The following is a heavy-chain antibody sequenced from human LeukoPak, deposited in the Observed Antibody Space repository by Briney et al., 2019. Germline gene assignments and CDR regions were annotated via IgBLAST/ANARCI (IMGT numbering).Heavy chain of an antibody. Sequence: PGGSLRLSCAASGFTFSSYWMSWVRQAPGKGLEWVANIKQDGSEKYYVDSVKGRFTISRDNAKNSLYLQMNSLRAEDTAVYYCARDSVHFPIVVVPAARGVYYYYGMDVWGQGTTVTVSS. J-gene: IGHJ6*02. V-gene: IGHV3-7*01. CDR2: IKQDGSEK. CDR3: ARDSVHFPIVVVPAARGVYYYYGMDV. D-gene: IGHD2-2*01. CDR1: GFTFSSYW.